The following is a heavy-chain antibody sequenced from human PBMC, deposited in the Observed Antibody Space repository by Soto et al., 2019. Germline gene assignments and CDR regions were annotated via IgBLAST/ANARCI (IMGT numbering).Heavy chain of an antibody. CDR2: ISSSSSYI. J-gene: IGHJ4*02. D-gene: IGHD3-10*01. CDR3: ASEAVPAASRYYGSGAKTHY. CDR1: GFTFSSYN. V-gene: IGHV3-21*01. Sequence: GGSLRLSCAASGFTFSSYNMNWVRQAPGKGLEWVSSISSSSSYIYYADSVKGRFTISRDNAKNSLYLQMNSLRAEDTAVYYCASEAVPAASRYYGSGAKTHYWGQGTLVTVSS.